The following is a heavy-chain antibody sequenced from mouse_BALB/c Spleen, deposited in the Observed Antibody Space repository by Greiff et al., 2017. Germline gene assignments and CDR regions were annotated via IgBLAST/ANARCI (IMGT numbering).Heavy chain of an antibody. V-gene: IGHV5-4*02. CDR1: GFTFSDYY. J-gene: IGHJ1*01. D-gene: IGHD1-1*02. CDR2: ISDGGSYT. Sequence: EVHLVESGGGLVKPGGSLKLSCAASGFTFSDYYMYWVRQTPEKRLEWVATISDGGSYTYYPDSVKGRFTISRDNAKNNLYLQMSSLKSEDTAMYYCARAYGYWYFDVWGAGTTVTVSS. CDR3: ARAYGYWYFDV.